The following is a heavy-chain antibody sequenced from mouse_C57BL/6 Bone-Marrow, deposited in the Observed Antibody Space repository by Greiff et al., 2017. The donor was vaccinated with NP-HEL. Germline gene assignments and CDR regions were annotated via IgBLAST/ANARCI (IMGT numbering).Heavy chain of an antibody. CDR2: IRSKSNNYAT. CDR3: VREGYAMDY. CDR1: GFSFNTYA. Sequence: EVQGVESGGGLVQPKGSLKLSCAASGFSFNTYAMNWVRQAPGKGLEWVARIRSKSNNYATYYADSVKDRFTISRDDSESMLYLQMNNLKTEDTAMYYCVREGYAMDYWGQGTSVTVSS. V-gene: IGHV10-1*01. J-gene: IGHJ4*01.